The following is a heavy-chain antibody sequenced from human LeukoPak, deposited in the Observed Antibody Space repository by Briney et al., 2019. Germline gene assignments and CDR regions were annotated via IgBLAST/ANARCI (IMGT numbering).Heavy chain of an antibody. D-gene: IGHD3-3*02. V-gene: IGHV3-53*01. CDR2: IYSGGST. CDR3: ARDSTGYWYFDL. CDR1: GFTVSNSY. J-gene: IGHJ2*01. Sequence: GGSLRLSCAASGFTVSNSYLSWVRQAPGKGLEWVSIIYSGGSTYYADSVKGRFTISRDNSKNTLYLQMNSLRAEDTAVYYCARDSTGYWYFDLWGRGTLVSVSS.